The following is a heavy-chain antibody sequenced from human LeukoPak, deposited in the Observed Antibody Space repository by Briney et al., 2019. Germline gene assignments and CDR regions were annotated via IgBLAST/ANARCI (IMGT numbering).Heavy chain of an antibody. V-gene: IGHV3-64*01. J-gene: IGHJ6*03. Sequence: GGSLRLSCAASGFTFSSYAMHWVRQAPGKGLEYVSAISSNGGSTYYANSVKGRFTISRDNSKNTLYLQMGSLKAEDMAVYYCARVARSSWYYYYYYMDVWGKGTTVTVSS. CDR3: ARVARSSWYYYYYYMDV. D-gene: IGHD6-13*01. CDR1: GFTFSSYA. CDR2: ISSNGGST.